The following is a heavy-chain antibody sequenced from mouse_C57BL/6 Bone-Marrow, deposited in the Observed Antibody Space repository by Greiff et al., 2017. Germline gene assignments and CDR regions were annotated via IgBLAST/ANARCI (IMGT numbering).Heavy chain of an antibody. CDR3: SRSARPLFAY. Sequence: VQLQQSGAELVKPGASVKLSCKASGYTFTSYWMHWVKQRPGQGLEWIGMIHPNSGSTNYNEKFKSKATLTVDKSSSTAYMQLSSLTSEDSAVYYCSRSARPLFAYWGQGTLVTVSA. V-gene: IGHV1-64*01. J-gene: IGHJ3*01. CDR1: GYTFTSYW. CDR2: IHPNSGST. D-gene: IGHD1-2*01.